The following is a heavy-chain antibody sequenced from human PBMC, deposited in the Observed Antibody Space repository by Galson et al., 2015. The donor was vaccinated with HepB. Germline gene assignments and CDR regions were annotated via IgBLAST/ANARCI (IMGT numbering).Heavy chain of an antibody. CDR1: GFTFSSYG. J-gene: IGHJ6*02. CDR2: IGTAGDP. Sequence: SLRLSCAASGFTFSSYGMHWVRQATGKGLEWVSAIGTAGDPYYPGSVKGRFTTSRENAKNSLYLQMNSPRAGDTAVYYCARGLLGGGSSALGDYDSSAGARYYYYGMDVWGQGTTVTVSS. D-gene: IGHD3-22*01. CDR3: ARGLLGGGSSALGDYDSSAGARYYYYGMDV. V-gene: IGHV3-13*05.